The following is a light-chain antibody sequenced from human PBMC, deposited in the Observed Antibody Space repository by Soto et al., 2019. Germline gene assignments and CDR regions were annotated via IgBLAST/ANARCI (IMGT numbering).Light chain of an antibody. Sequence: QSALTQPPSASGSPGQSVTISCTGTSSDIGGNKFVSWYQHHPGKAPKLMLYDVIKRPSGVPARFSGSKSGNTASLTVSGLQAEDEADYYCSSYGGSNNFVVFGGGTKLTVL. V-gene: IGLV2-8*01. CDR2: DVI. CDR1: SSDIGGNKF. CDR3: SSYGGSNNFVV. J-gene: IGLJ2*01.